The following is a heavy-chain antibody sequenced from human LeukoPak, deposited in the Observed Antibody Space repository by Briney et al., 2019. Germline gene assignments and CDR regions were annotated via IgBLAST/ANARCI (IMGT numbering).Heavy chain of an antibody. V-gene: IGHV3-74*01. D-gene: IGHD6-13*01. Sequence: GGSLRLSCAASRFTFSNYWMHWVRQAPGKGLVWVSRINSDGSSISYADSVKGRFTISRDNAKNTLYPQMNSLRAEDTAVYYCARRAAALGAFDYWGQGTLVTVSS. CDR2: INSDGSSI. CDR1: RFTFSNYW. CDR3: ARRAAALGAFDY. J-gene: IGHJ4*02.